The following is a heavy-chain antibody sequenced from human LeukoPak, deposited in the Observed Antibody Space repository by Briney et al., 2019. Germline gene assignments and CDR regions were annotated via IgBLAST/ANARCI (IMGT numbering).Heavy chain of an antibody. J-gene: IGHJ5*02. Sequence: ASVKVSCKTSGYTFTGYYMHWVRQAPGQGLEWMGWINPNSGGTNYAQKFQGRVTITADESTSTAYMELSSLRSEDTAVYYCARDRPMVRGVITPYNWFDPWGQGTLVTVSS. CDR2: INPNSGGT. CDR1: GYTFTGYY. D-gene: IGHD3-10*01. V-gene: IGHV1-2*02. CDR3: ARDRPMVRGVITPYNWFDP.